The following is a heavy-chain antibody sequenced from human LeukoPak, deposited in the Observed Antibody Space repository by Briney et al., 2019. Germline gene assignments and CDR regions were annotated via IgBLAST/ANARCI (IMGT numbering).Heavy chain of an antibody. CDR3: AKDPFHWGTIYFDY. CDR2: ISGSGDNT. J-gene: IGHJ4*02. V-gene: IGHV3-23*01. D-gene: IGHD7-27*01. Sequence: GGTLRLSCAASGFTFNSYAMSWVRQAPGKGLEWVSSISGSGDNTFYADSVKGRFTISRDNSKSTLYLQINSLRAEDTAVYYCAKDPFHWGTIYFDYWGQGTLVTVSS. CDR1: GFTFNSYA.